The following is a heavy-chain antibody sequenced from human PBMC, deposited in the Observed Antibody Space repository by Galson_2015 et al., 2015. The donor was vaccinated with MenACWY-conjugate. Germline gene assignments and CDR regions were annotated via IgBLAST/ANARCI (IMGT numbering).Heavy chain of an antibody. CDR1: GFTFSNYW. J-gene: IGHJ6*02. Sequence: SLRLSCAASGFTFSNYWMTWVRQAPGKGLEWVANINQDGSVKNYVDSVEGRFTISRDNAENSLRLQMDSLRAEDTAVYYYARDPPHYYDNNYDMDVWGQGTTVTVSS. CDR2: INQDGSVK. D-gene: IGHD3-22*01. V-gene: IGHV3-7*03. CDR3: ARDPPHYYDNNYDMDV.